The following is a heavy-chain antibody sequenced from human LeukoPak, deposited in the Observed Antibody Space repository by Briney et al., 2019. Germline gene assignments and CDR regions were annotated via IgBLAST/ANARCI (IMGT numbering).Heavy chain of an antibody. CDR2: ISYDGSSK. V-gene: IGHV3-30-3*01. CDR1: GFTFSNYA. D-gene: IGHD2-21*02. J-gene: IGHJ4*02. Sequence: PGGSLRLSCAASGFTFSNYAMHWVRQAPGKGLEWVAVISYDGSSKYCADSVKGRFTISRDNSNNTLYLQMNSLRAEDTAVYYCARVAKNCGGDCYLDYWGQGTLVTVSS. CDR3: ARVAKNCGGDCYLDY.